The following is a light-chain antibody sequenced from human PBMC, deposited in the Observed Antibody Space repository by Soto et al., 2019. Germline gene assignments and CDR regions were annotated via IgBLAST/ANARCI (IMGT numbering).Light chain of an antibody. V-gene: IGLV2-23*01. J-gene: IGLJ1*01. Sequence: QSALTQPASVSGSPGQSITISCSGTTSDVGGYNLVSWYQQHTAKAPKLLTYEGTQRPSGVSSRFSGSKSGNTASLTISGLQAEDEADYYCCSYASSSSYVFGTGTKVTVL. CDR1: TSDVGGYNL. CDR3: CSYASSSSYV. CDR2: EGT.